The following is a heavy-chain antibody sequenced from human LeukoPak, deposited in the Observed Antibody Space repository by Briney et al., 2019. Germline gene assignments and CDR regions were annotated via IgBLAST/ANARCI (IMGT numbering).Heavy chain of an antibody. V-gene: IGHV3-23*01. CDR2: ISGSGGST. Sequence: LVLSCAASGFPFRCYAMSLVRAAPGEGLEWVSAISGSGGSTYYADSVKGRFTISRDNSKNTLYLQMNSLRAEDTAVYYCAKDLLGPWGQGTLVTVSS. CDR1: GFPFRCYA. J-gene: IGHJ5*02. CDR3: AKDLLGP.